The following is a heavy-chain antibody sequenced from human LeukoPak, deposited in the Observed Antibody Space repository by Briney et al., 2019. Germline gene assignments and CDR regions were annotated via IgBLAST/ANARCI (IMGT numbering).Heavy chain of an antibody. V-gene: IGHV3-66*01. Sequence: GGSLRLSCAASGFTVSSNYMSWVREAPGKGLKWVSVIYSGGSTYYADSVKGRFTISRDNSKNTLYLQMNSLRAEDTAVYYCARVGSYYDSTHDAFDIWGQGTMVTVSS. CDR2: IYSGGST. CDR1: GFTVSSNY. D-gene: IGHD3-22*01. CDR3: ARVGSYYDSTHDAFDI. J-gene: IGHJ3*02.